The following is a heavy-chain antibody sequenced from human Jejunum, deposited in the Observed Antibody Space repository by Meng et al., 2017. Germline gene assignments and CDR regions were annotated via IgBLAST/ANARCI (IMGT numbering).Heavy chain of an antibody. D-gene: IGHD3-10*01. CDR1: GFTFSSYA. CDR3: AKDEELHC. CDR2: ISDGGDGT. J-gene: IGHJ4*02. Sequence: EVNLVESGGGLIQPGGSLRLSCVASGFTFSSYAMSWFRQAPGKGLEWVSSISDGGDGTYYADSVKGRFTISRDNSKNTLYLQMSSLRAEDTAIYYCAKDEELHCWGQGSLVTVSS. V-gene: IGHV3-23*04.